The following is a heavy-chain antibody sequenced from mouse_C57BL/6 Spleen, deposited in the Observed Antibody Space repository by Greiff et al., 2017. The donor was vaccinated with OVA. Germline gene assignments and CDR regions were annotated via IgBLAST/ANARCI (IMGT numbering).Heavy chain of an antibody. CDR2: IYPGDGDT. V-gene: IGHV1-80*01. CDR1: GYAFSSYW. CDR3: AGYDYEGYYAMDY. Sequence: QVQLKESGAELVKPGASVKISCKASGYAFSSYWMNWVKQRPGKGLEWIGQIYPGDGDTNYNGKFKGKATLTADKSSSTDYMQLSSLTSEDSTVYFCAGYDYEGYYAMDYWGQGTSVTVSS. D-gene: IGHD2-4*01. J-gene: IGHJ4*01.